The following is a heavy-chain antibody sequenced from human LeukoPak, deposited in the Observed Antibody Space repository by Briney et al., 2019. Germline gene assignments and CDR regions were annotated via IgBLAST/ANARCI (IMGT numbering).Heavy chain of an antibody. J-gene: IGHJ6*02. D-gene: IGHD5-12*01. CDR2: IYPGDSDT. CDR1: GYSFTSYR. Sequence: KGGESLKISCKGSGYSFTSYRIGWVRQMPGKGLEWMGIIYPGDSDTRYSPSFQGQVTISADKSISTAYLQWSSLKASDTAMYYCARHAAVGGYSGYKSRGYYYYGMDVWGQGTTVTVSS. V-gene: IGHV5-51*01. CDR3: ARHAAVGGYSGYKSRGYYYYGMDV.